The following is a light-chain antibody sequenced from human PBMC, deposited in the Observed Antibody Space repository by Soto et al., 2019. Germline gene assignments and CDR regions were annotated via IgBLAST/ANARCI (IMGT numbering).Light chain of an antibody. V-gene: IGLV2-23*01. CDR2: EGS. CDR1: SSDVGSYNL. J-gene: IGLJ3*02. Sequence: QSALTQPASVSGSPGQSITISCTGTSSDVGSYNLVSWYQQHPGKAPKLMIYEGSKRPSGVSNRFSGSKSGNTASLTISGLQAEDEADYYCCSYAGSYTSWVFGGGTQLTVL. CDR3: CSYAGSYTSWV.